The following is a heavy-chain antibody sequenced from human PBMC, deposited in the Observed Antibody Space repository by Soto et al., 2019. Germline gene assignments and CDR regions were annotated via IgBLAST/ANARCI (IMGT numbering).Heavy chain of an antibody. Sequence: SETLSLTCTVSGGSISSYYWILIRPPPGKGLEWIGYIYYSGSTNYNPSLKSRVTISVDTSKNQFSLKLSSVTAADTAVYYCARGRDGYNSHWGQGTLVTVSS. CDR2: IYYSGST. CDR1: GGSISSYY. D-gene: IGHD5-12*01. CDR3: ARGRDGYNSH. V-gene: IGHV4-59*01. J-gene: IGHJ4*02.